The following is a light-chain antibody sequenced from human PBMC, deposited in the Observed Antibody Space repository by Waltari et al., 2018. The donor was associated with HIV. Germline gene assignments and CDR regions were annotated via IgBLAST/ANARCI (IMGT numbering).Light chain of an antibody. V-gene: IGLV1-44*01. CDR1: SSNIGRNT. Sequence: QSVLTQPPSASGPPGQRVTMSCSGSSSNIGRNTVNWYQQLPGTAPKLLIFSDTRRPSGVPDRFSGSMSGTPASRAISGLQYEDEGDYYCAAWDDSLNGHWVFGGGIRVTVL. CDR3: AAWDDSLNGHWV. CDR2: SDT. J-gene: IGLJ3*02.